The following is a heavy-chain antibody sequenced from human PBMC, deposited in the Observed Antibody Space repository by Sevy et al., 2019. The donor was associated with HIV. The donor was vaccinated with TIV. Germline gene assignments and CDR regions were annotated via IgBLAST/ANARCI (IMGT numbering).Heavy chain of an antibody. Sequence: GGSLRLSCAASGFTFSSYGMHWVRQAPGKGLEWVAFIRYDGSNKYYADSVKGRFTISRDNSKSTLYLQMNSLRAEDSAEYYCATSRDCSGGSCYGADYNYGMDVWGQGTTVTVSS. CDR1: GFTFSSYG. V-gene: IGHV3-30*02. CDR2: IRYDGSNK. J-gene: IGHJ6*02. CDR3: ATSRDCSGGSCYGADYNYGMDV. D-gene: IGHD2-15*01.